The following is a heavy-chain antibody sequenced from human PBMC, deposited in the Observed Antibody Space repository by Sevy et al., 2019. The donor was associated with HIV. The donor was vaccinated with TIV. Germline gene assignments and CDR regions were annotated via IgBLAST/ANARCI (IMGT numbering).Heavy chain of an antibody. CDR3: ARGVITNYYFDL. V-gene: IGHV4-34*01. CDR1: GGSFSDYY. J-gene: IGHJ2*01. D-gene: IGHD4-4*01. Sequence: SETLSLTCAVYGGSFSDYYWSWIRQPPGKGLEWIGEINHSGGTSYNPSLRSRVTVSLDMSKNQVSLRLRYVTAADTAVYYCARGVITNYYFDLWGRGTLVTVSS. CDR2: INHSGGT.